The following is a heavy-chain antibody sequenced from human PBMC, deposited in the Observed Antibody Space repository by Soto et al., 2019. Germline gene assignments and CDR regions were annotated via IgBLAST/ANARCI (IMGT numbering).Heavy chain of an antibody. J-gene: IGHJ5*02. Sequence: QVQLVESGGGVVQPGRSLRLSCAASGFTFSSYGMHWVRQAPGKGLEWVALISYDGSNEYYADSVKGRFTISRDNSKNTLYLQMNSLRPDDTAVFYCAKSGSYRHRSWVDTWGQGTLVTVSS. V-gene: IGHV3-30*18. D-gene: IGHD1-26*01. CDR1: GFTFSSYG. CDR2: ISYDGSNE. CDR3: AKSGSYRHRSWVDT.